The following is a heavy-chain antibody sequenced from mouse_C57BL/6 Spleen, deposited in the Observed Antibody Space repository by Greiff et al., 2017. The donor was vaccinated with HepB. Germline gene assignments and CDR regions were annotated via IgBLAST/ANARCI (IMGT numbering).Heavy chain of an antibody. Sequence: QVQLQQSGPELVKPGASVKISCKASGYTFSSYWMNWVKQRPGKGLEWIGRIYPGDGDTNYNGKFKGKATLTADKSSSTAYMQLSSLTSEDSAVYFCARRSYDGYYHYYAMDYWGQGTSVTVSS. V-gene: IGHV1-82*01. CDR3: ARRSYDGYYHYYAMDY. CDR1: GYTFSSYW. J-gene: IGHJ4*01. CDR2: IYPGDGDT. D-gene: IGHD2-3*01.